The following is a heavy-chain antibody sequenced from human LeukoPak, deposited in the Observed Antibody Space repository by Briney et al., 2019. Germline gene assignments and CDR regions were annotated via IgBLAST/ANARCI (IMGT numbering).Heavy chain of an antibody. CDR2: IYYSGNT. J-gene: IGHJ6*03. V-gene: IGHV4-59*01. D-gene: IGHD3-10*01. CDR1: GGSISSYF. CDR3: ARHGTSGSYYYYMDV. Sequence: SETLSLTCTVSGGSISSYFWSWIRQPPGKGLEWIGFIYYSGNTNYNPSLESRVTISVDTSKNQFSLKLSSVTAADTAVYYCARHGTSGSYYYYMDVWGKGTTVTISS.